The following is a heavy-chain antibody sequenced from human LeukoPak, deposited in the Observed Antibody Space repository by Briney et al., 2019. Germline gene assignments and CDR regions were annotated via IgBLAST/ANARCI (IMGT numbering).Heavy chain of an antibody. Sequence: GGSLRLSCAASGFTFSTYAMSWVRHVRGKGLEWVAAISASGGSTYYADSVKDRLTISRDNSRTTLNLQMNSLRAEDTAVYYCAKDRRDEAYGSGGADYFDYWGQGTLVTVSS. CDR2: ISASGGST. CDR1: GFTFSTYA. V-gene: IGHV3-23*01. CDR3: AKDRRDEAYGSGGADYFDY. D-gene: IGHD3-10*01. J-gene: IGHJ4*02.